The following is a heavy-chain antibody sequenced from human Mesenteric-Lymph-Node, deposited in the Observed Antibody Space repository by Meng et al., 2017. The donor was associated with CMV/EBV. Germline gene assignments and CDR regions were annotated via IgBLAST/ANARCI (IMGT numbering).Heavy chain of an antibody. CDR1: GGSISSSWHY. V-gene: IGHV4-39*02. Sequence: RPLTESGHRLVKPSETLSLKCPVSGGSISSSWHYWGWIRQPPGKGLEWIGSIFYSGSAHYNPALESRVTISIDKSKNEFFLNLGSVTAADTAMYFCARDTLTYSYGPGWIDPWGQGTLVTVSS. D-gene: IGHD3-10*01. CDR2: IFYSGSA. J-gene: IGHJ5*02. CDR3: ARDTLTYSYGPGWIDP.